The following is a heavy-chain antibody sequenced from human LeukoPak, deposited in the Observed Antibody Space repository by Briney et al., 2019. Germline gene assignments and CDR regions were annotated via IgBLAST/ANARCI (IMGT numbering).Heavy chain of an antibody. D-gene: IGHD3-22*01. CDR2: ISSSGSTI. V-gene: IGHV3-11*01. Sequence: GGSLRLSCAASGFTFSDYYMSWIRQAPGKGLEWVSYISSSGSTIYYADSVKGRFTISRDNAKNSLYLQMNSLRAEDTAVYYCAKRGLDYYDSSGYDGYWGQGTLVTVSS. CDR1: GFTFSDYY. J-gene: IGHJ4*02. CDR3: AKRGLDYYDSSGYDGY.